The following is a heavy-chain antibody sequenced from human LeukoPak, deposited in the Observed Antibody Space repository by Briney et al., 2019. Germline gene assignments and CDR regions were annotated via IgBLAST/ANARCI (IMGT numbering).Heavy chain of an antibody. CDR3: ARGKYYYDSSGYYAPDY. V-gene: IGHV3-11*01. J-gene: IGHJ4*02. CDR1: GFIFSDYY. CDR2: ISSSGSTI. D-gene: IGHD3-22*01. Sequence: GGSLRLSCVASGFIFSDYYMTWVRQAPGKGLEWVSYISSSGSTIYYADSVKGRFTISRDNAKNSLYLQMNSLRAEDTAVYYCARGKYYYDSSGYYAPDYWGQGTLVTVSS.